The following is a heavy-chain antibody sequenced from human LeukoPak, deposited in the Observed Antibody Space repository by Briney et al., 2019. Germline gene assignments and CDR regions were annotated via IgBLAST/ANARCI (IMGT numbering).Heavy chain of an antibody. CDR3: AKMKGHPLPKYYMDV. D-gene: IGHD1-26*01. J-gene: IGHJ6*01. CDR1: GFTFSSYA. Sequence: GGSLRLSCAASGFTFSSYAMSWVRQAPGKGLEWVSAISGSGGSTYYVDSVKGRFTISRDNSKNTLYLEMNSLRAEDTAIYYCAKMKGHPLPKYYMDVWGQGTTVTVSS. V-gene: IGHV3-23*01. CDR2: ISGSGGST.